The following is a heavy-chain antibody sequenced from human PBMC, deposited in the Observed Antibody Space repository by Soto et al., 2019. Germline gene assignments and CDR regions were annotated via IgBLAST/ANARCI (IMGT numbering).Heavy chain of an antibody. CDR1: GGSFSGYY. J-gene: IGHJ6*02. CDR2: INHRGIT. D-gene: IGHD6-6*01. V-gene: IGHV4-34*01. Sequence: KPSETLSLTCAVYGGSFSGYYWSWIRQSPGKGLEWIGEINHRGITNYNPSLKSRVTISADTSKNQFSLRLSPVTAADTAVYYCAGLYSTSSATFYFYYGMDVWGQGTTVTVSS. CDR3: AGLYSTSSATFYFYYGMDV.